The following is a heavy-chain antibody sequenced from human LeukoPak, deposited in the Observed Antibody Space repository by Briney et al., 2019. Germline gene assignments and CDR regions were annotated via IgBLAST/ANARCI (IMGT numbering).Heavy chain of an antibody. J-gene: IGHJ6*04. V-gene: IGHV3-48*04. Sequence: GGSLRLSCATSGFTFSNHGMNWVRQAPGKGLEWVSYISSSGSTIYYADSVKGRFTISRDNAKNSLYLQMNSLRAEDTAVYYCAELGITMIGGVWGKGTTVTISS. D-gene: IGHD3-10*02. CDR1: GFTFSNHG. CDR2: ISSSGSTI. CDR3: AELGITMIGGV.